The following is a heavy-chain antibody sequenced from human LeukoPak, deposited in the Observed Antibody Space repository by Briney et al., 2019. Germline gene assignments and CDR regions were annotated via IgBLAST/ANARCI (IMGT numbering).Heavy chain of an antibody. J-gene: IGHJ4*02. Sequence: PGASLRLSCAASGFTFSDYGMSWVRQAPGKGLEWISHISTGRSVMNYADSVKGRFTISRDNGKNSVYLQMNSLRDEGTAVYYCAGGVYGYNAFDYWGQGTLVSVSS. CDR3: AGGVYGYNAFDY. D-gene: IGHD5/OR15-5a*01. V-gene: IGHV3-48*02. CDR2: ISTGRSVM. CDR1: GFTFSDYG.